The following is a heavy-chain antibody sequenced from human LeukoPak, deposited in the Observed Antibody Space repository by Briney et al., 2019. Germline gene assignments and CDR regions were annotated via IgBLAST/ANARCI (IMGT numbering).Heavy chain of an antibody. CDR2: IWYDGSNK. V-gene: IGHV3-33*01. Sequence: GGSLRLSCAASGFTFSSYGMHWVRQAPGKGLEWVAVIWYDGSNKYLADSVKGRFTVSRDNSKNTLYLQMNSLRAEDTAVYYCARDGVRSGYHEGPDYWGQGTLVTVSS. D-gene: IGHD3-22*01. J-gene: IGHJ4*02. CDR3: ARDGVRSGYHEGPDY. CDR1: GFTFSSYG.